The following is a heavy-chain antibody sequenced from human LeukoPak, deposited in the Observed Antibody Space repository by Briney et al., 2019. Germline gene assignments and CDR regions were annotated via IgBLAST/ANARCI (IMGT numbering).Heavy chain of an antibody. CDR1: GGSITSGGYY. Sequence: SETLSLTCTVSGGSITSGGYYCSWIRQHPGKGLEWIGHIYYSGSTYYNPSLKSRLTMSVDTSKNQFSLKLSSVTAADTAVYYCARDYYGSGSYLGFDYWGQGTLVTVTS. CDR2: IYYSGST. J-gene: IGHJ4*02. V-gene: IGHV4-31*03. CDR3: ARDYYGSGSYLGFDY. D-gene: IGHD3-10*01.